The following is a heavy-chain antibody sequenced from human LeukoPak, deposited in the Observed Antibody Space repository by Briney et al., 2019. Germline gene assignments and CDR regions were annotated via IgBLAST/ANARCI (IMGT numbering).Heavy chain of an antibody. CDR3: ARTLRPGDLNYYMDV. J-gene: IGHJ6*03. CDR1: GYTFTSYY. CDR2: INPSGGST. V-gene: IGHV1-46*01. Sequence: ASVKVSCKASGYTFTSYYMHWVRQAPGQGLEWMGIINPSGGSTSYAQKFQGRVTMTRDTSTSTVYMELSSPRSEDTAVYYCARTLRPGDLNYYMDVWGKGTTVTVSS.